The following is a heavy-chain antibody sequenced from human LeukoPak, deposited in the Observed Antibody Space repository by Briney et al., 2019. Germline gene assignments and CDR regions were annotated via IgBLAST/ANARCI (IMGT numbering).Heavy chain of an antibody. J-gene: IGHJ4*02. CDR1: GYTFTKYY. V-gene: IGHV1-46*01. D-gene: IGHD6-13*01. CDR2: IDPSGGST. Sequence: GASVKVSCKASGYTFTKYYMHWLRQAPGQELERMGIIDPSGGSTSYAQTFQGRVTMTGDTSTSTFYMELSSLRSEDTAVYYCARGRGIAAPGPRSLFDYWGQGTLVTVSS. CDR3: ARGRGIAAPGPRSLFDY.